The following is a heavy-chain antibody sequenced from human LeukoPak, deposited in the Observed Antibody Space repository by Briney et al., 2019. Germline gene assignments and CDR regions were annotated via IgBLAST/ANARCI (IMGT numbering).Heavy chain of an antibody. CDR3: AKGRLVVAATLGWFDP. CDR1: GFTFSSYA. D-gene: IGHD2-15*01. J-gene: IGHJ5*02. Sequence: GGSLRLSCAASGFTFSSYAMSWVRQAPGKGLEWVSAISGSGGSTYYADSVKGRFTISRDNSKNTLYLQMNSLRAEDTAVYYCAKGRLVVAATLGWFDPWGQGTLVTVSS. V-gene: IGHV3-23*01. CDR2: ISGSGGST.